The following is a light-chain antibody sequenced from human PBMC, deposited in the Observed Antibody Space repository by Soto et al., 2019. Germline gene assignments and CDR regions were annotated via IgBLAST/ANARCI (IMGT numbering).Light chain of an antibody. V-gene: IGKV1-39*01. CDR2: GAT. Sequence: DIQMSQSPSSLSASVGDRVPITCRASQSISNYLNWYQQVPGRAPKILIYGATSLESGVPSRFSGTGSGTDFTLTISNLQPEDCATYYCQQGHSSPTFGQGTKV. CDR3: QQGHSSPT. CDR1: QSISNY. J-gene: IGKJ1*01.